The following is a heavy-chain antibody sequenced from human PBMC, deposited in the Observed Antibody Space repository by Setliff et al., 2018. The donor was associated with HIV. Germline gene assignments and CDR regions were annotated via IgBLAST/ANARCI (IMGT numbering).Heavy chain of an antibody. J-gene: IGHJ4*02. CDR3: ARERGRDGYNYY. D-gene: IGHD5-12*01. Sequence: GASVKVSCKASGGPFSSYAISWVRQAPGQGLEWLGGIIPNIGVANYAQKFQGRVTITADESTSTAYMELSSLRSEDTAVYYCARERGRDGYNYYWGQGTLVTVSS. V-gene: IGHV1-69*10. CDR2: IIPNIGVA. CDR1: GGPFSSYA.